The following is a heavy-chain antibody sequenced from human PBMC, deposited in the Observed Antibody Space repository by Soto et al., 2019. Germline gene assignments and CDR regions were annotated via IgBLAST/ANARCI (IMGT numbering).Heavy chain of an antibody. V-gene: IGHV1-8*01. CDR2: MDPNTGKT. CDR1: GYTFKNYD. D-gene: IGHD6-13*01. J-gene: IGHJ6*02. Sequence: ASVKVSCKASGYTFKNYDINWVRQTTGQGLEWMGWMDPNTGKTGYAEKFQGRVTMTRDTSISTAYMELSRLRSDDTAVYYCARDSGSRAAAGGYYGMDVWGQGTTVTVSS. CDR3: ARDSGSRAAAGGYYGMDV.